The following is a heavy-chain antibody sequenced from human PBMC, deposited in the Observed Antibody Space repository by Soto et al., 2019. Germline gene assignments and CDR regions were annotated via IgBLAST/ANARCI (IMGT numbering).Heavy chain of an antibody. J-gene: IGHJ6*02. V-gene: IGHV3-7*05. CDR2: IKTDGSEK. D-gene: IGHD3-16*01. CDR1: GFTFSAYW. Sequence: GGSLRLSCEASGFTFSAYWMGGVRQAPGTGLQWVATIKTDGSEKYYVDSVTGRFTISRDNDKNSLYLQLNTLRAEDTGVYYCARPVRGSPEDVWGQGTTVTVSS. CDR3: ARPVRGSPEDV.